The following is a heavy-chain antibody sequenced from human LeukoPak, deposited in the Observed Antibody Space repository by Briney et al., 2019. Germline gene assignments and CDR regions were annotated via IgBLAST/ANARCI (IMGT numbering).Heavy chain of an antibody. D-gene: IGHD2-21*02. Sequence: GGSLRLSCAASGFTFSSYGMHWVRQAPGKGLEWVAVIWYDGSRKDYADSVKGRFTISRDNSKNTLYLEMNSLRAEDTAVYYCARFRSDSGDYARDGFDYGGQGTLVTVSS. J-gene: IGHJ4*02. CDR2: IWYDGSRK. V-gene: IGHV3-33*01. CDR3: ARFRSDSGDYARDGFDY. CDR1: GFTFSSYG.